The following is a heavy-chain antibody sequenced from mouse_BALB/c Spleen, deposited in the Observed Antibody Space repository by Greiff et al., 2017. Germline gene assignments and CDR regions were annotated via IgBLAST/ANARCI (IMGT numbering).Heavy chain of an antibody. J-gene: IGHJ3*01. CDR3: ADTTATYPFAY. V-gene: IGHV1-7*01. Sequence: VQLQQSGAELAKPGASVKMSCKASGYTFTSYWMHWVKQRPGQGLEWIGYINPSTGYTEYNQKFKDKATLTADKSSSTAYMQLSSLTSEDSAVYYCADTTATYPFAYWGQGTLVTVSA. D-gene: IGHD1-2*01. CDR1: GYTFTSYW. CDR2: INPSTGYT.